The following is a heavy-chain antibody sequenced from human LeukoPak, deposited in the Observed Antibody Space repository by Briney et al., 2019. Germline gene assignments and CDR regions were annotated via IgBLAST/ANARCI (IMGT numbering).Heavy chain of an antibody. J-gene: IGHJ4*02. Sequence: GGSLRLSCAASGFTFITYWMHWVRQAPGKGLVWVSSINSDGSTTTYADSVKGRFTISRDNAKNMGYLQMNSLRAEDTAVYYCARAFGSGSQVINYFDFWGQGTLVTVSS. CDR2: INSDGSTT. CDR3: ARAFGSGSQVINYFDF. V-gene: IGHV3-74*01. D-gene: IGHD3-10*01. CDR1: GFTFITYW.